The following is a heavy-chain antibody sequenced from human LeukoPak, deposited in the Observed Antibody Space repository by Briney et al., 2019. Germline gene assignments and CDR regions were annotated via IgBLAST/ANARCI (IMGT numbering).Heavy chain of an antibody. J-gene: IGHJ6*02. D-gene: IGHD3-3*01. CDR2: IYYSGST. V-gene: IGHV4-59*08. CDR3: ARWGAAWSGYTATGNYYYGMDV. CDR1: GGSFSGYY. Sequence: SETLSLTCAVYGGSFSGYYWSWIRQPPGKGLEWIGYIYYSGSTNYNPSLKSRVTISVDTSKNQFSLKLSSVTAADTAVYYCARWGAAWSGYTATGNYYYGMDVWGRGTTVTVSS.